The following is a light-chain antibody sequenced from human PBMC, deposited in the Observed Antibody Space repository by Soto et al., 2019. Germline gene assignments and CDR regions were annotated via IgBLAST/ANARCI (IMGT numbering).Light chain of an antibody. CDR1: QSVSSY. CDR3: QQRSNWPPTWT. V-gene: IGKV3-11*01. CDR2: DAS. Sequence: ELVLTHSPATLSLSPGERATLSCRASQSVSSYLAWYQQKPGQAPRLLIYDASNRATGIPARFSGSGSGTDFTLTISSLEPEDFAVYYCQQRSNWPPTWTFGQGTKVDIK. J-gene: IGKJ1*01.